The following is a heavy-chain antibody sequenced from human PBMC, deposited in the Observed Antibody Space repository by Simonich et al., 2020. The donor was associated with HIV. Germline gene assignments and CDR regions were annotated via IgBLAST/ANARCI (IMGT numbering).Heavy chain of an antibody. Sequence: QVQLQESGPGLVKPSGTLSLTCTVSGGSITITNWWSWVRQPPGKGLELFGQNFYSWNTNQNPARKGRVTISLDKSKNQFSLKLRSVTAADTALYYCARGYSGSRTSGYYSGLDLWGQGIAVTVSS. V-gene: IGHV4-4*02. CDR3: ARGYSGSRTSGYYSGLDL. CDR2: NFYSWNT. D-gene: IGHD3-10*01. CDR1: GGSITITNW. J-gene: IGHJ6*02.